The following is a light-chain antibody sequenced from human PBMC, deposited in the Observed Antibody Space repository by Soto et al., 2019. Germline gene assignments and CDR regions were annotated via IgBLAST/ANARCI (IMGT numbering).Light chain of an antibody. J-gene: IGLJ1*01. Sequence: QSALTQPASGSGSPGQSITISCTGTSSDVGSYNLVSWYQQHPGKAPKLMIYEVSKRPSGVSNRFSGSKSGNTASLTISGLQAEDEADYYCSSYAGSSTYVFGTGTKLTVL. V-gene: IGLV2-23*02. CDR3: SSYAGSSTYV. CDR1: SSDVGSYNL. CDR2: EVS.